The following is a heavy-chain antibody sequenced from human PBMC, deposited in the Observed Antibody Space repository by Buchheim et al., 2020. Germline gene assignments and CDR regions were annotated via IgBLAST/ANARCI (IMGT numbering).Heavy chain of an antibody. J-gene: IGHJ4*02. CDR3: ARGYYYDSSGFVNPFDY. Sequence: QVQLVESGGGVVQPGRSLRLSCAASGFTFSSYGMHWVRQAPGKGLEWVAVIWYDGSNKYYADSVKGRFTISRDNSKNTLYLQMNSLRAEDTAVYYCARGYYYDSSGFVNPFDYWGQGTL. D-gene: IGHD3-22*01. CDR2: IWYDGSNK. CDR1: GFTFSSYG. V-gene: IGHV3-33*01.